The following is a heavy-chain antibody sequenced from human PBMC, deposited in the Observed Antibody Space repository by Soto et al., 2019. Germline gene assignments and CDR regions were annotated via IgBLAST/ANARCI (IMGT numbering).Heavy chain of an antibody. J-gene: IGHJ3*02. Sequence: PGGSLRLSCAASGFTFTNYAMSWVRQSPGKGLEWVSGISGSSDRTYYADSVKGRFTISRDNSRNTLSLQMNSLRAEDTAIYYCAKDLPLTYDSSGYFPPPDDAFDIWGQGTMVTVSS. CDR1: GFTFTNYA. CDR3: AKDLPLTYDSSGYFPPPDDAFDI. D-gene: IGHD3-22*01. CDR2: ISGSSDRT. V-gene: IGHV3-23*01.